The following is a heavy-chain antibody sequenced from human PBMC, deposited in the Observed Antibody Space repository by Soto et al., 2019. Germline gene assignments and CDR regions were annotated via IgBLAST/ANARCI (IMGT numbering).Heavy chain of an antibody. CDR3: ARDWMDTAMALFDY. CDR1: GFTFSSYA. V-gene: IGHV3-30-3*01. CDR2: ITYGGSNK. Sequence: GGSLRLSCAASGFTFSSYAMSWVRQAPGKGLEWVAVITYGGSNKYYADSVKGRFTISRDNSKNTLYLQMNSLRAEDTAVYYCARDWMDTAMALFDYWGQGTLVTVSS. D-gene: IGHD5-18*01. J-gene: IGHJ4*02.